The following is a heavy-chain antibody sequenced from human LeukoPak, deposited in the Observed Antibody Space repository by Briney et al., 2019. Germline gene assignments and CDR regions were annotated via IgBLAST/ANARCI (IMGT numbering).Heavy chain of an antibody. Sequence: PGGSLRLSCAASGFTFSSYSMNWVRQAPGKGLEWVSYISSSSSTIYYADPVKGRFTISRDNAKNSLYLQMNSLRAEDMAVYYCARGSGSYSFNLLGFDPWGQGTLVTVSS. D-gene: IGHD1-26*01. CDR3: ARGSGSYSFNLLGFDP. J-gene: IGHJ5*02. CDR2: ISSSSSTI. CDR1: GFTFSSYS. V-gene: IGHV3-48*01.